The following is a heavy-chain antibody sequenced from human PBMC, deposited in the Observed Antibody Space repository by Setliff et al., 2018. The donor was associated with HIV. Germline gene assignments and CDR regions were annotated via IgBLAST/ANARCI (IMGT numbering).Heavy chain of an antibody. J-gene: IGHJ4*02. D-gene: IGHD1-26*01. Sequence: GGSLRLSCAASGFTFSSYWMHWVRQAPGKGLVWVSRITNDGSLASDGTKTGYADSVKGRFTISRDNAKNTVYLQMNSLRVEDTGVYHCARDGGYGTPFDYWGQGTPVTVSS. CDR1: GFTFSSYW. CDR2: ITNDGSLASDGTKT. V-gene: IGHV3-74*01. CDR3: ARDGGYGTPFDY.